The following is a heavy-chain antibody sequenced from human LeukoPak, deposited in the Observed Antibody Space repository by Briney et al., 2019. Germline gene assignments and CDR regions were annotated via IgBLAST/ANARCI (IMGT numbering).Heavy chain of an antibody. J-gene: IGHJ4*02. CDR1: GGSFSGYY. CDR2: INHSGST. Sequence: SETLSLTCAVYGGSFSGYYWSWIRQPPGKGLEWIGEINHSGSTNYNPSLKSRVTISVDTSKNQFSLKLSSVTAADTAGYYCAAYSSSWLSFDYWGQGTLVTVSS. CDR3: AAYSSSWLSFDY. V-gene: IGHV4-34*01. D-gene: IGHD6-13*01.